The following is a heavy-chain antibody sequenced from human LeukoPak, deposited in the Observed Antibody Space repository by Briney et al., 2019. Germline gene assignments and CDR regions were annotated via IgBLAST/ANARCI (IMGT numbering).Heavy chain of an antibody. CDR1: GFAFSDFY. D-gene: IGHD2-15*01. CDR3: TRQHCSGGTCSYVDY. J-gene: IGHJ4*02. V-gene: IGHV3-73*01. CDR2: IRTKPNSYTT. Sequence: GGSLRLSCAASGFAFSDFYMHWVRQASGRGLEWVGLIRTKPNSYTTVYAASVKGRFTISRDDSKNTAYLQMNSLKAEDTAVYYCTRQHCSGGTCSYVDYWGQGTLVTVSS.